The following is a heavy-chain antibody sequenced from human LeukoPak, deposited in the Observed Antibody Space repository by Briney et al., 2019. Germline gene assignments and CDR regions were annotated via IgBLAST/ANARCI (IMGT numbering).Heavy chain of an antibody. CDR3: ARGTVVPAAHYYYYYMDV. D-gene: IGHD2-2*01. CDR2: INPNSGGT. V-gene: IGHV1-2*02. Sequence: ASVKVSCKASGYTFTGYYMHWVRQAPGQGLEWMGWINPNSGGTNYAQKFQGRVTMTRDTSISTAYMELSRLRSDDTAVYYCARGTVVPAAHYYYYYMDVWGKGTTVTISS. J-gene: IGHJ6*03. CDR1: GYTFTGYY.